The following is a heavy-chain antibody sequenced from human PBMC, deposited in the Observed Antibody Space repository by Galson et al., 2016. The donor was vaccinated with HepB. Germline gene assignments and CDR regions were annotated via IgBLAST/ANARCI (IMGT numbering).Heavy chain of an antibody. D-gene: IGHD2/OR15-2a*01. CDR1: GGSISGYH. Sequence: LSLTCDVHGGSISGYHWNWIRQPSGKGLEWLGEINDGGITSYSPSLESRVTVPVDLSKSQLSLNLVAVTAADTAVYYCARGRGRTWPTSDYWGQGVLVTVSS. CDR3: ARGRGRTWPTSDY. V-gene: IGHV4-34*01. CDR2: INDGGIT. J-gene: IGHJ4*02.